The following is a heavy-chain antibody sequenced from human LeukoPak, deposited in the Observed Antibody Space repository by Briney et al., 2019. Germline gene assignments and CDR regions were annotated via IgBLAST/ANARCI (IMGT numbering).Heavy chain of an antibody. Sequence: SETLSLTCAVYGGSFSGYYWSWIRQPPGKGLEWIGEINHRGSTNYNPSLKSRVTISVDTSKNQFSMKLSSVTAADTAVYYCARGSPSRITIFGVVISWFDPWGQGTLVTVSS. V-gene: IGHV4-34*01. CDR1: GGSFSGYY. CDR2: INHRGST. D-gene: IGHD3-3*01. J-gene: IGHJ5*02. CDR3: ARGSPSRITIFGVVISWFDP.